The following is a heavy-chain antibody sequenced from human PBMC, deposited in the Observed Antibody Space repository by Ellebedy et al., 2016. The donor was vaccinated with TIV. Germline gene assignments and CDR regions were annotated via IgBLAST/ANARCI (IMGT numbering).Heavy chain of an antibody. CDR3: AKGSTVTTYSLAFDI. D-gene: IGHD4-17*01. CDR1: GFTFSSYA. J-gene: IGHJ3*02. Sequence: PGGSLGLSCAASGFTFSSYAMSWVRQAPGKGLEWVSAISGSGGSTYYADSVKGRFTISRDNSKNTLYLQMNSLRAEDTAVYYCAKGSTVTTYSLAFDIWGQGTMVTVSS. CDR2: ISGSGGST. V-gene: IGHV3-23*01.